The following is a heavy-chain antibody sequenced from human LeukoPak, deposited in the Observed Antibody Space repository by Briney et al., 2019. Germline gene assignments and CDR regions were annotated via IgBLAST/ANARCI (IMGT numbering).Heavy chain of an antibody. D-gene: IGHD6-19*01. CDR1: GGSIGSGSYY. CDR2: IYTSGST. V-gene: IGHV4-61*02. CDR3: AGGGWSQFDY. J-gene: IGHJ4*02. Sequence: SQTLSLTCTVSGGSIGSGSYYWSWIRQPAGKGLEWIGRIYTSGSTNYNPSLKSRVTISVDTSKNQFSLKLSSVTAADTAVYYCAGGGWSQFDYWGQGTLVTVSS.